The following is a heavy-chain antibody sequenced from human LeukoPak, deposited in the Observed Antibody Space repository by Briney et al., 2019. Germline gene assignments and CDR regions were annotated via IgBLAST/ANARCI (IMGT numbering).Heavy chain of an antibody. CDR2: ISYDGSNK. Sequence: GGSLRLSCAASGFTVSSNYMSWVRQAPGKGLEWVAVISYDGSNKYYADSVKGRFTISRDNSKNTLYLQMNSLRAEDTAVYYCARGFEELRVVTSPPGAWGQGTLVTVSS. D-gene: IGHD1-26*01. J-gene: IGHJ5*02. V-gene: IGHV3-30-3*01. CDR1: GFTVSSNY. CDR3: ARGFEELRVVTSPPGA.